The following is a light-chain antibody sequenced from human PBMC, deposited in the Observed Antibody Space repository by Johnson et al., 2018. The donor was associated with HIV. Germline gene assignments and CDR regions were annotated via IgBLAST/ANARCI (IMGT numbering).Light chain of an antibody. V-gene: IGLV1-51*01. CDR3: GTWESRLSAV. Sequence: QSILTQPPSVSAAPGQKVTISCSGSSSNIGNNYVSWYQQVPGTAPKLLIYDNNRRPSGIPDRFSGSKSGTSATLGITGLQTGDEADYYCGTWESRLSAVFGTGNKVTVL. J-gene: IGLJ1*01. CDR1: SSNIGNNY. CDR2: DNN.